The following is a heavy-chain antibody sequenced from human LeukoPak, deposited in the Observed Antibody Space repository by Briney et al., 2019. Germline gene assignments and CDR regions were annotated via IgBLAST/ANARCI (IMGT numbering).Heavy chain of an antibody. J-gene: IGHJ5*02. CDR1: GGSISSHY. CDR3: ARRVYGSGFEWFDP. Sequence: SETLSLTCTVSGGSISSHYWTWIRQPPGKGLEWIGYIYYSGSTNYNPSLKSRVTISVDTSKNQFSLKLSSVTAADTAVYYCARRVYGSGFEWFDPWGQGTLVTVSS. CDR2: IYYSGST. V-gene: IGHV4-59*08. D-gene: IGHD6-19*01.